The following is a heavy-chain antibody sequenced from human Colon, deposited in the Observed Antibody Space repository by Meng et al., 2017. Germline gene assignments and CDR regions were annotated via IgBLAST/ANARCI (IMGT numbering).Heavy chain of an antibody. CDR1: GYTFSEYW. J-gene: IGHJ4*02. CDR2: VNPKNGGT. CDR3: ARGYAGKAYDY. V-gene: IGHV1-2*02. D-gene: IGHD4-23*01. Sequence: QVQLGAAGGEGRKPGALMKVSCKTSGYTFSEYWIHWVRQAPGQGLEWMGWVNPKNGGTDYAEKFQGRVTMTSDTSINTAYMELSGLRSDDTAMYFCARGYAGKAYDYWGQGTLVTVSS.